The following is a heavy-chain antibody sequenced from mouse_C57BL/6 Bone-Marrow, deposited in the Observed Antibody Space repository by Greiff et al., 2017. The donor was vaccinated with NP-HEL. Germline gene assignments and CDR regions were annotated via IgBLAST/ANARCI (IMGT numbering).Heavy chain of an antibody. CDR1: GFTFSDYG. Sequence: EVKVVASGGGLVKPGGSLKLSCAASGFTFSDYGMHWVRQAPEKGLEWVAYISSGSSPIYYADTVKGRFTTSRDNAKNTLFLQMTSLRSEDTAMYYCARSDYGVWFAYWGQGTLVTVSA. J-gene: IGHJ3*01. CDR2: ISSGSSPI. CDR3: ARSDYGVWFAY. V-gene: IGHV5-17*01. D-gene: IGHD2-4*01.